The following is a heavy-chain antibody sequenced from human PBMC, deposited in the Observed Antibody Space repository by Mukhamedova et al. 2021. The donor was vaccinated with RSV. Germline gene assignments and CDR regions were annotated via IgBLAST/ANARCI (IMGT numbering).Heavy chain of an antibody. J-gene: IGHJ3*02. CDR2: INPNSGGT. Sequence: VRQAPGQGLEWMGWINPNSGGTNYAQKFQGRVTMTRDTSISTAYMELSRLRSDDTAVYYCARGWGQGVVTMPKDDAFDIWGQGT. D-gene: IGHD3-3*01. CDR3: ARGWGQGVVTMPKDDAFDI. V-gene: IGHV1-2*02.